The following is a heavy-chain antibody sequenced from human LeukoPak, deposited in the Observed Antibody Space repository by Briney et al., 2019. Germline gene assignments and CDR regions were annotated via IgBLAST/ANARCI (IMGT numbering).Heavy chain of an antibody. CDR2: TYSGGTT. V-gene: IGHV3-53*01. CDR3: AKEGGLGYCSTTSCAFAH. D-gene: IGHD2-2*01. CDR1: GFSVSDNY. Sequence: PGGPLRLSCVGSGFSVSDNYMTWVRQAPGKGPEWVSVTYSGGTTYYAGSVEGRFTISRDSAKNTLYLQINSLRTEDTAIYYCAKEGGLGYCSTTSCAFAHWGRGTLVTVS. J-gene: IGHJ4*02.